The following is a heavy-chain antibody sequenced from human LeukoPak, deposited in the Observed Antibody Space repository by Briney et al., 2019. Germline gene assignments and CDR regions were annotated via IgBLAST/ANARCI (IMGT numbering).Heavy chain of an antibody. J-gene: IGHJ4*02. CDR2: ISGNGDIT. D-gene: IGHD3-16*01. Sequence: PGGSLRLSCAASGFDFSYYGMSWVRQAPGKGLEWVSAISGNGDITYYTDSVKGRFTISRDNSKNTLYLQMNSLRAEDTAIYYCAKVTGGDMITYGGLDYWGQGTLVTVSS. CDR1: GFDFSYYG. CDR3: AKVTGGDMITYGGLDY. V-gene: IGHV3-23*01.